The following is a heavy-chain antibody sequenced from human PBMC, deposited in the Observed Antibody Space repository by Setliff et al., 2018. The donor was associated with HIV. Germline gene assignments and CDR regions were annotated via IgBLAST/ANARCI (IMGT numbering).Heavy chain of an antibody. D-gene: IGHD5-18*01. CDR3: AREGKTALVTKYFDY. J-gene: IGHJ4*02. CDR1: GVSITSATYY. V-gene: IGHV4-31*11. Sequence: SETLSLTCAVSGVSITSATYYWSWIRHSTGKGLEWIGYIDYSGSALYNPSLKSRLTISRDTSKNQFSLRMKSVTAADTAVYYCAREGKTALVTKYFDYWGQGTLVTVSS. CDR2: IDYSGSA.